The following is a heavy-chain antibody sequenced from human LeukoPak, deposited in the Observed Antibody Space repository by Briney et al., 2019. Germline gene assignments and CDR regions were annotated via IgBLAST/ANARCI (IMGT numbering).Heavy chain of an antibody. J-gene: IGHJ4*02. CDR3: ARESGLEYSSSGYLDY. D-gene: IGHD6-6*01. CDR1: GGTFSSYA. Sequence: GASVKVSCKASGGTFSSYAISWVRQAPGQGLEWMGGIIPIFGTANYAQKFQGRVTITTDESTSTAYMELSSLRSEDTAVHYCARESGLEYSSSGYLDYWGQGTLVTVSS. V-gene: IGHV1-69*05. CDR2: IIPIFGTA.